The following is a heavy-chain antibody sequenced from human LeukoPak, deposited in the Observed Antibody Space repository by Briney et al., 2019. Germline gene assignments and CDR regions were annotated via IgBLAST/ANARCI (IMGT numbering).Heavy chain of an antibody. CDR3: ARGGGVITTYYYDSSGPSDAFDI. Sequence: PSETLSLTCAVSGGSISSSNWWSWVRQPPGKGLEWIGEIYHSGSTNYNPSLKSRVTISVDTSKNQFSLKLSSVTAADTAVYYCARGGGVITTYYYDSSGPSDAFDIWGQGTMVTVSS. D-gene: IGHD3-22*01. CDR1: GGSISSSNW. V-gene: IGHV4-4*02. J-gene: IGHJ3*02. CDR2: IYHSGST.